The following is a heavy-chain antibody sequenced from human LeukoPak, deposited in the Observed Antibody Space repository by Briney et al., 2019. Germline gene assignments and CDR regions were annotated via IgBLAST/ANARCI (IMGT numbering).Heavy chain of an antibody. J-gene: IGHJ3*02. CDR1: GGSFSDYY. CDR2: IYYSGST. V-gene: IGHV4-59*01. CDR3: ARAEPFVHAFDI. Sequence: SETLSLTCDVYGGSFSDYYWSWIRQPPGKGLEWIGYIYYSGSTNYNPSLKSRVTISVDTSKNQFSLKLSSVTAADTAVYYCARAEPFVHAFDIWGQGTMVTVSS. D-gene: IGHD1-14*01.